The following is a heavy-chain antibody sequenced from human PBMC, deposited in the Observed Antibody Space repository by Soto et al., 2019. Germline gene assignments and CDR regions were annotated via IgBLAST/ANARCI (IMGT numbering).Heavy chain of an antibody. V-gene: IGHV3-30*18. D-gene: IGHD5-18*01. J-gene: IGHJ4*02. CDR3: AKGSTAMTYFDY. CDR1: GFTFSSYG. CDR2: ISYDGSNK. Sequence: QVQLVESGGGVVQPGRSLRLSCAASGFTFSSYGMHWLSQAPGKGLEWVAVISYDGSNKYYADSVKGRFTISRDNSKNTLYLQMNSLRAEDTAVYYCAKGSTAMTYFDYWGQGTLVTVSS.